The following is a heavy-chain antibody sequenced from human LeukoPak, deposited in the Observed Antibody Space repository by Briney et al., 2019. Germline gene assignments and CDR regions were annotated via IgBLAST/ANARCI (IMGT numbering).Heavy chain of an antibody. J-gene: IGHJ4*02. Sequence: GGSLRLSCAASGFTFSSYSMNWVRQAPGKGLEWVSSISSSSSYIYYADLVKGRFTISRDNAKNSLYLQMNSLRAEDTAVYYCAREGVGATIVFDYWGQGTLVTVSS. CDR1: GFTFSSYS. D-gene: IGHD1-26*01. CDR3: AREGVGATIVFDY. CDR2: ISSSSSYI. V-gene: IGHV3-21*01.